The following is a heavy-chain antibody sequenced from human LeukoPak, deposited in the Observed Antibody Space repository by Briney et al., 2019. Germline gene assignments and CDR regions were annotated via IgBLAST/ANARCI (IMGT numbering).Heavy chain of an antibody. CDR1: GYIFTDYY. CDR3: ARDLSGSYDY. D-gene: IGHD1-26*01. V-gene: IGHV1-2*02. Sequence: ASVKVSCKASGYIFTDYYIHWVRQAPGQGLEWMGLINPSSGGTNYAQEFQGRVTMTRDTSISTAYMELSRLRSDDTAVYYCARDLSGSYDYWGQGTLVTVSS. CDR2: INPSSGGT. J-gene: IGHJ4*02.